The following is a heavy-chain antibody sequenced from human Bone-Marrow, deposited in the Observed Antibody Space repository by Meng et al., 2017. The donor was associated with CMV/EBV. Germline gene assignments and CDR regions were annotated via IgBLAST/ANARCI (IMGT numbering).Heavy chain of an antibody. D-gene: IGHD5-24*01. CDR2: FDPEDGET. V-gene: IGHV1-24*01. J-gene: IGHJ6*02. CDR1: GYTFTDYG. CDR3: ATGTSWSSRGYNPSYYYYYGMDV. Sequence: ASVKVSCKASGYTFTDYGISWVRQAPGKGLEWMGGFDPEDGETIYAQKFQGRVTMTEDTSTDTAYMELSSLRSEDTAVYYCATGTSWSSRGYNPSYYYYYGMDVWGQGTTVTVSS.